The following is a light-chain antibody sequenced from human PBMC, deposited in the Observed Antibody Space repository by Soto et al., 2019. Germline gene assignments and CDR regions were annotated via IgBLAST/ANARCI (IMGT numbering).Light chain of an antibody. CDR2: DAS. CDR1: QSVNNS. CDR3: QKAGT. J-gene: IGKJ5*01. V-gene: IGKV3-11*01. Sequence: ELVLTQSPSTLSLSPGERATLSCRASQSVNNSLAWYQQKPGQAPRPLIYDASNRATAIPARFSGSGSGTDFALTISSLEPEDVAVYYCQKAGTFGQGTRVEIK.